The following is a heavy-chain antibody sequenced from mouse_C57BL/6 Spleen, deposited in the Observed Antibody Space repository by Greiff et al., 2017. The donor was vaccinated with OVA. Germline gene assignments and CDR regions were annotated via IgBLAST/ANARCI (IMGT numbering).Heavy chain of an antibody. V-gene: IGHV1-15*01. CDR2: IDPETGGT. CDR3: TRSSFHYFDY. J-gene: IGHJ2*01. Sequence: QVQLQQSGAELVRPGASVTLSCKASGYTFTDYEMHWVKQTPVHGLEWIGAIDPETGGTAYNQKFKGKAILTADKSSSTAYMELRSLTSEDSAVYYCTRSSFHYFDYWGQGTTLTVSS. CDR1: GYTFTDYE.